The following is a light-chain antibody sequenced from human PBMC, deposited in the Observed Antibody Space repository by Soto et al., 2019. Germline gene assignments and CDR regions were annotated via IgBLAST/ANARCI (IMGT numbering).Light chain of an antibody. CDR2: EAS. CDR3: QPNNGYWT. J-gene: IGKJ1*01. Sequence: DIQMTQSPSTLSASVGDRVTITCRASQSISGSLAWYQQKPGKAPNLLIYEASNLKSGVPSRFSGSGSGTSYALSCSSLQPEDSECYYCQPNNGYWTFGQGTRVEI. V-gene: IGKV1-5*03. CDR1: QSISGS.